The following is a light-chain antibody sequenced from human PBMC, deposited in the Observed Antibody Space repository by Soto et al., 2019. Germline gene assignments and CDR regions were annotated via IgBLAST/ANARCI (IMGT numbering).Light chain of an antibody. CDR2: RAS. CDR1: QDISNY. Sequence: DIQMSQSPSSLSASVGDRVTITCQASQDISNYLNWYQHKPGKAPKLLSFRASNLETGVPSRFSGGGSGTQFTFTISSLQPEDIATYYCQQYDNLPSYTFGPGTKLEIK. V-gene: IGKV1-33*01. J-gene: IGKJ2*01. CDR3: QQYDNLPSYT.